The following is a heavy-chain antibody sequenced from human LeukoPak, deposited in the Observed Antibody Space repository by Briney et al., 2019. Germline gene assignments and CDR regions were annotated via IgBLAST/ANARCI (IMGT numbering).Heavy chain of an antibody. CDR2: INPSGGST. CDR1: GYTFTTYF. Sequence: ASVKVSCKASGYTFTTYFIHWVRQAPGQGLGWMGIINPSGGSTSYAQKFQGRITMTRDTPTSTVYMELSSLRSEDTAVYYCTRSSGTTVGAFDIWGQGTMVTVSS. CDR3: TRSSGTTVGAFDI. V-gene: IGHV1-46*03. J-gene: IGHJ3*02. D-gene: IGHD1-1*01.